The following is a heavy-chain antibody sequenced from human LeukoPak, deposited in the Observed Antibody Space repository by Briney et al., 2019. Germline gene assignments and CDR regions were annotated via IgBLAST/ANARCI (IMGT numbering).Heavy chain of an antibody. CDR3: ARTTPMDYYDSSGYYYYGMDV. V-gene: IGHV1-69*13. J-gene: IGHJ6*02. D-gene: IGHD3-22*01. Sequence: SVTVSCKASGGTFISYAISWVRQAPGQGLEWMGGIIPIFGTANYAQKFQGRVTITADESTSTAYMELSSLRSEDTAVYYCARTTPMDYYDSSGYYYYGMDVWGQGTTVTVSS. CDR1: GGTFISYA. CDR2: IIPIFGTA.